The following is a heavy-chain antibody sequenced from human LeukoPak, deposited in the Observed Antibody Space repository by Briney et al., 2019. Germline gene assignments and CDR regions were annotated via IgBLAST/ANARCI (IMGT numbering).Heavy chain of an antibody. Sequence: SETLSLTCTVSGGSISSYHWSWIRQPPGKGLEWIGYIYYSGSTNYNPPLKSRVTISVDTSKNQFSLKLSSVTAADTAVYYCARDSRSGWGNWFDPWGQGTLVTVSS. V-gene: IGHV4-59*12. CDR2: IYYSGST. CDR3: ARDSRSGWGNWFDP. J-gene: IGHJ5*02. D-gene: IGHD6-19*01. CDR1: GGSISSYH.